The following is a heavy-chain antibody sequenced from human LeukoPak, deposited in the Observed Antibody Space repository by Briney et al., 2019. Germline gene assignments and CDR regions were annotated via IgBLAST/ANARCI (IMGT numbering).Heavy chain of an antibody. Sequence: GGSLRLSCAASGFTFSSYGMHWVRQAPGKGLEWVAVIWYDGSNKYYADSVKGRFTISRDNSKNTLYLQMNSLRAEDTAVYYCARGYGIVGQRQDVAFDIRGQGTMVTVSS. J-gene: IGHJ3*02. D-gene: IGHD1-26*01. CDR2: IWYDGSNK. CDR1: GFTFSSYG. V-gene: IGHV3-33*01. CDR3: ARGYGIVGQRQDVAFDI.